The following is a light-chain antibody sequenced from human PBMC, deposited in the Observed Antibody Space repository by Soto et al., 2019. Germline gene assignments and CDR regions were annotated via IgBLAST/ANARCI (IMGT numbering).Light chain of an antibody. J-gene: IGKJ2*01. CDR2: GAS. CDR3: QQHSNGTYT. CDR1: QSVSSS. V-gene: IGKV3-15*01. Sequence: EIVLTQSPDTLSLSPGERVTLSCRASQSVSSSLAWYNQKPDQAPRRLIYGASIRATGIPPRFSGSGAGTDFTLTISSRRSEDFAILYCQQHSNGTYTFGHGTKLEVK.